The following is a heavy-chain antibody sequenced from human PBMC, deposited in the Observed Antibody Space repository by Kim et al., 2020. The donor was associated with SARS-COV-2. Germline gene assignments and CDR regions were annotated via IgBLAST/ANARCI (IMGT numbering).Heavy chain of an antibody. CDR1: GYTFTSYA. V-gene: IGHV7-4-1*02. D-gene: IGHD5-12*01. Sequence: ASVKVSCKASGYTFTSYAMNWVRQAPGQGLEWMGWINTNTGNPTYAQGFTGRFVFSLDTSVSTAYLQISSLKAEDTAVYYCARSGREYYYYGMDVWGQGTTVTVSS. J-gene: IGHJ6*02. CDR2: INTNTGNP. CDR3: ARSGREYYYYGMDV.